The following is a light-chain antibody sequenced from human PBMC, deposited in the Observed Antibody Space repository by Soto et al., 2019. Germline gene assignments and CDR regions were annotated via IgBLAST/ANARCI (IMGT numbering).Light chain of an antibody. V-gene: IGKV1-33*01. CDR1: DDISNY. Sequence: DIQLTQSPSSLSASVGDRITITCQASDDISNYINWYQQKPGKAPKLLIFDSFNLETGVPPRFSGSAAGTVFTFTIASLHREDVGTYYCQQYHDSYTFGQGTKVDLK. CDR3: QQYHDSYT. J-gene: IGKJ2*01. CDR2: DSF.